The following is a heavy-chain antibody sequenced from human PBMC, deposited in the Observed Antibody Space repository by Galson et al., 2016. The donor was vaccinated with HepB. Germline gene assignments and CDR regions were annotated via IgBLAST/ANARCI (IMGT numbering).Heavy chain of an antibody. CDR3: ATRYCSGGSCYSAAPGYWYFDL. J-gene: IGHJ2*01. V-gene: IGHV3-48*02. D-gene: IGHD2-15*01. CDR1: GFTFSSYT. Sequence: LRLSCAASGFTFSSYTMNWVRQAPGKGLEWVSYISSSSSSIYYADSVKGRFTISRDNDKNSLYLQMNSLRDEDTAVYYCATRYCSGGSCYSAAPGYWYFDLWGRGTLVTVSS. CDR2: ISSSSSSI.